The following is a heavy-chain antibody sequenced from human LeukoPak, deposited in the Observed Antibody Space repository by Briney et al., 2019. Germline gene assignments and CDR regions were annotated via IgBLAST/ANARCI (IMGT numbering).Heavy chain of an antibody. CDR2: VIPIFGTA. CDR1: GGTFSSYA. V-gene: IGHV1-69*01. Sequence: GASVKVSCKASGGTFSSYAISWVRQAPGQGLEWMGGVIPIFGTANYAQKFQGRVTITADESTSTAYMELSSPRSEDTAVYYCARLPIYSGYDSNYFDYWGQGTLVTVSS. CDR3: ARLPIYSGYDSNYFDY. D-gene: IGHD5-12*01. J-gene: IGHJ4*02.